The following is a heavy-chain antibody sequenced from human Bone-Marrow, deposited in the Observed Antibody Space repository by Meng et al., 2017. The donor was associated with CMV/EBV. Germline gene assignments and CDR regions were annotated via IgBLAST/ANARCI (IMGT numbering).Heavy chain of an antibody. Sequence: GSLRLSCTVSGGSISGSSYYWGWIRQPPGKGLEWIGRIYYSGSTYYNPSLKSRVTISVDTSKNQFSLKLSSVTAADTAVYYCYSSGYFDYWGQGTLVTVSS. CDR1: GGSISGSSYY. CDR3: YSSGYFDY. V-gene: IGHV4-39*07. D-gene: IGHD3-22*01. CDR2: IYYSGST. J-gene: IGHJ4*02.